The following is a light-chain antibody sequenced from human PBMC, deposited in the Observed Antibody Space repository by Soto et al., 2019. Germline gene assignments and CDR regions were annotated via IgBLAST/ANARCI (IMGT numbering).Light chain of an antibody. CDR3: QESYSTPWGT. V-gene: IGKV1-39*01. J-gene: IGKJ1*01. Sequence: DIQMTQSPSSLSASVGDTVTITCRTSQSINTYLNWYQQKPGKAPKVLIYGASSLQGGVPLRFSGSGSGTDFTLTISSLQPEDFATYYCQESYSTPWGTCGQGTKVDIK. CDR2: GAS. CDR1: QSINTY.